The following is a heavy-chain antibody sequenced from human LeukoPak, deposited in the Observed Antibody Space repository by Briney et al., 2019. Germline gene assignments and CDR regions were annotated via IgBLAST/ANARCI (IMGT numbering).Heavy chain of an antibody. CDR1: GYTFTDYY. V-gene: IGHV1-2*02. D-gene: IGHD5-12*01. J-gene: IGHJ5*02. Sequence: GASVKVSCKASGYTFTDYYIHWVRQAPGQGLEWMGWINPNSGGTKYAQKFQGRVTMTTDTSISTAYMEMSRLTSDDTAVYCCARDAHNGYEFHDWFDPWGQGALVTVSS. CDR2: INPNSGGT. CDR3: ARDAHNGYEFHDWFDP.